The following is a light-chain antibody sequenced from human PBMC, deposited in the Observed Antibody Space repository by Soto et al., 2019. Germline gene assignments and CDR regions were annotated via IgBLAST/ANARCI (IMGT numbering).Light chain of an antibody. CDR1: SSNIGSNT. CDR2: SNN. V-gene: IGLV1-44*01. CDR3: AAWDDSLNAYV. Sequence: QSVLTQPPSASETPGQRVTISCSGSSSNIGSNTVNWYQQLPGTAPKLVVYSNNQRPSGGPDRFSGSKSGSSASLAISGLQSEDEADYYCAAWDDSLNAYVFGPGTKLTVL. J-gene: IGLJ1*01.